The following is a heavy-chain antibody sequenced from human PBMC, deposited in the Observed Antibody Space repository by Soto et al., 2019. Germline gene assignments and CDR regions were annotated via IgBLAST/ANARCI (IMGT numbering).Heavy chain of an antibody. CDR2: VYYRGTT. CDR3: ARGARSYDSSDYYGSPFDF. Sequence: TSETLSLTCTVSGGSISSYYWGWIRQPPGKGLEWIGYVYYRGTTRYNPSLKSRVTISLDTSKRQFSLKLNSVTAADTAVYHCARGARSYDSSDYYGSPFDFWGQGALVTVSS. J-gene: IGHJ4*02. D-gene: IGHD3-22*01. CDR1: GGSISSYY. V-gene: IGHV4-59*01.